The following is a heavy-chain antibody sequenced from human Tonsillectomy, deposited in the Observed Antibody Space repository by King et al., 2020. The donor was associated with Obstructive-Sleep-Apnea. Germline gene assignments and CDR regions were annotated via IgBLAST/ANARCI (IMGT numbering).Heavy chain of an antibody. D-gene: IGHD6-19*01. CDR2: INSDMTST. CDR1: GFTFSSYW. CDR3: ARDRGIAVAGTWVPPDV. J-gene: IGHJ6*02. V-gene: IGHV3-74*01. Sequence: VQLVESGGGLVQPGGSLRLSCAASGFTFSSYWMHWVRQAPGKGLVWVSRINSDMTSTSYADSVKGRFTISRDNAKNTLYLQMNSLRAEDTAVYYCARDRGIAVAGTWVPPDVRGQGTTVTVSS.